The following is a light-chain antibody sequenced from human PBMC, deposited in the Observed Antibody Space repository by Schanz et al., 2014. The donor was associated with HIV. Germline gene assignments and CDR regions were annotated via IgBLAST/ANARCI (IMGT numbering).Light chain of an antibody. J-gene: IGKJ1*01. CDR3: HQYGSLPWT. V-gene: IGKV3D-15*01. CDR2: ATS. Sequence: EIVMTQSPATLSVSPGERATLSCRASQSVSNNLAWYQLKPGQAPRLVIYATSTRAAGIPDRFSGTGSGTDFTLTINRMEPEDCAVYYCHQYGSLPWTFGQGTKVEIK. CDR1: QSVSNN.